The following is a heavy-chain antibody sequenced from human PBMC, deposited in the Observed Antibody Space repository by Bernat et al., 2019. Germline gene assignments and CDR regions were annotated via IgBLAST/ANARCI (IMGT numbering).Heavy chain of an antibody. CDR1: GFTFSSYA. V-gene: IGHV3-30-3*01. Sequence: QVQLVESGGGVVQPGRSLRLSCAASGFTFSSYAMHWVRQAPGKGLEWVAVISYDGSNKYYADSVKGRFTISRDNSKNTLYLQMNSLRAEDTAVYYCARESSSWYFNVWGQGTLVTVSS. J-gene: IGHJ4*02. D-gene: IGHD6-13*01. CDR3: ARESSSWYFNV. CDR2: ISYDGSNK.